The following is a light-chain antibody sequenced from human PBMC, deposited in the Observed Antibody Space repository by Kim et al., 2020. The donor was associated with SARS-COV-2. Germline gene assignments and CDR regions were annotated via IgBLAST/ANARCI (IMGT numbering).Light chain of an antibody. CDR2: GEN. J-gene: IGLJ2*01. CDR3: YSRDSSGIVL. CDR1: RLRSFY. V-gene: IGLV3-19*01. Sequence: SSELTQDPAVSVALGQTVRLTCQGDRLRSFYASWYQQKPGQAPLLVIYGENSRPSGIPDRFSGSRSGDTASLTITGTQAEDEADYYCYSRDSSGIVLFGGGTQLTVL.